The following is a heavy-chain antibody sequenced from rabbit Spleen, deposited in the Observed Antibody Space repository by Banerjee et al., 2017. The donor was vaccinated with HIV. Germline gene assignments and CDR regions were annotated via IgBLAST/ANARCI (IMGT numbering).Heavy chain of an antibody. CDR1: GFSFTTNA. Sequence: QSLEESGGDLVKPGASLTLTCTASGFSFTTNAMCWVRQAPGKGLEWIACIYAGSSGNTYYASWAKGRFTISKTSSTTVTLQMTSLTAADTATYFCARKPGWLDLWGPGTLVTVS. D-gene: IGHD4-1*01. CDR2: IYAGSSGNT. V-gene: IGHV1S40*01. J-gene: IGHJ6*01. CDR3: ARKPGWLDL.